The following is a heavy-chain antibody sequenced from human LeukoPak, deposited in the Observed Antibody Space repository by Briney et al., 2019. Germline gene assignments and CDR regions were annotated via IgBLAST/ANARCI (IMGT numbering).Heavy chain of an antibody. CDR2: IYYSGST. D-gene: IGHD6-19*01. V-gene: IGHV4-31*03. CDR3: ARAPGIAVMVFDY. Sequence: PSETLSLTCTVSGGSISSGGYYWSWIRQHPGKGLEWIGYIYYSGSTYYNPSLKSRVTISVDTSKNQFSLKLSSVTAADTAVYYCARAPGIAVMVFDYWGQGTLVTVSS. J-gene: IGHJ4*02. CDR1: GGSISSGGYY.